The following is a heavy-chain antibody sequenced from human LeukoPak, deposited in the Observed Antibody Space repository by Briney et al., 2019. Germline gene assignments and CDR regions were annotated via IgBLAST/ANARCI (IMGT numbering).Heavy chain of an antibody. D-gene: IGHD2-2*01. CDR3: ARDSQRFDP. CDR1: GVTFSSYW. V-gene: IGHV3-7*01. Sequence: GGSLRLSCAASGVTFSSYWMSWVRQAPGKGLEWVANIKKDGSEKYYADSLKGRFTISRDNAKNSLYLQMNSLRAEDPAVYYCARDSQRFDPWGQGTLVTVSS. CDR2: IKKDGSEK. J-gene: IGHJ5*02.